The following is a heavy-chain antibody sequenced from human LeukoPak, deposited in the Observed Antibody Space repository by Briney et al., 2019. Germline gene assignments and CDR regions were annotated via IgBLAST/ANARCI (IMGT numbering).Heavy chain of an antibody. Sequence: GESLKISCKGSGYSFTSYWIGWVRQMPGKGLEWMGIIYPGDSDTRYSPSFQGQVTISADKSISTAYLQWSSLKASDTAMYYCARHGKGITMARGVPIDYWGQGTLVTVSS. CDR2: IYPGDSDT. J-gene: IGHJ4*02. V-gene: IGHV5-51*01. CDR1: GYSFTSYW. CDR3: ARHGKGITMARGVPIDY. D-gene: IGHD3-10*01.